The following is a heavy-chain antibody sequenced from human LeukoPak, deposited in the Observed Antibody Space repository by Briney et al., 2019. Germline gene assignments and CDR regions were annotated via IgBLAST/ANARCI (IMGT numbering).Heavy chain of an antibody. Sequence: SVKVSCKASGGTFSSYAISWVRQAPGQGLEWMGGIIPIFGTANYAQKFQGRVTITADKSTSTAYMELSSLRSEDTAVYYCARDGYYDSSGYYPTLPYYYYMDVWGKGTTVTVSS. J-gene: IGHJ6*03. D-gene: IGHD3-22*01. V-gene: IGHV1-69*06. CDR1: GGTFSSYA. CDR3: ARDGYYDSSGYYPTLPYYYYMDV. CDR2: IIPIFGTA.